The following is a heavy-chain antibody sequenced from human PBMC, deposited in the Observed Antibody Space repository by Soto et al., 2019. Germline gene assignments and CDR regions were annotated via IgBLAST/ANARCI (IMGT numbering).Heavy chain of an antibody. Sequence: SETLSLTCTISGGSVNSDNFYWSWIRQPPGRGLEWIGYIYYTGSTNYNPSLKSRVTISIDTSRNQFSLKLSSVTAADTAVYYCAREFSNSPEAFDSWGQGSLVTVSS. CDR2: IYYTGST. CDR1: GGSVNSDNFY. V-gene: IGHV4-61*01. J-gene: IGHJ4*02. CDR3: AREFSNSPEAFDS. D-gene: IGHD6-6*01.